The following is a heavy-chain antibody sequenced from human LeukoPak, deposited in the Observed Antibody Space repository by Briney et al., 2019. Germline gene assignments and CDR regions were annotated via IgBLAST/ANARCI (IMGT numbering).Heavy chain of an antibody. Sequence: PGGSLRLSCVASGFTFHTYAMVWVRQAPGKGLEWVSTISGSGQSTYYADSVKDRFSISRDYSQNTLLLQMNSLRAEDTALYYCARGKTSDDIVGDAFDIWGQGTMVAVSS. CDR2: ISGSGQST. D-gene: IGHD2-15*01. CDR1: GFTFHTYA. V-gene: IGHV3-23*01. CDR3: ARGKTSDDIVGDAFDI. J-gene: IGHJ3*02.